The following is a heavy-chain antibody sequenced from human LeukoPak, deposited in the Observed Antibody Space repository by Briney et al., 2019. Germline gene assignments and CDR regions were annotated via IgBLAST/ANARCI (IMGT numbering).Heavy chain of an antibody. D-gene: IGHD3-22*01. CDR1: GGSISSHY. J-gene: IGHJ4*02. CDR2: IYYSGST. Sequence: PSETLSLTCTVSGGSISSHYWSWIRQPPGKGLEWIGYIYYSGSTNYNPSLKSRVTISVDTSKNQFSLKLSSVTAADTAVYYCAGASGSGYYYVFDYWGQGTLVTVSS. V-gene: IGHV4-59*11. CDR3: AGASGSGYYYVFDY.